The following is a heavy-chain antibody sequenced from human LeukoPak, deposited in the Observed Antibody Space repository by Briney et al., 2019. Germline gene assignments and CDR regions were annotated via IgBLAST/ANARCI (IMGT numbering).Heavy chain of an antibody. CDR3: ARGVWDIVVVSASRAYYYYMDV. CDR1: GDSVSTNSAA. Sequence: SQTLSLTCAISGDSVSTNSAAWNWIRQSPSRGLEWLGRTYYRSEWHTDYAVSVKSRITFKPDTSKNQFSLQLRSVTPEDTAVYYCARGVWDIVVVSASRAYYYYMDVWGKGTTVTVS. D-gene: IGHD2-2*01. V-gene: IGHV6-1*01. J-gene: IGHJ6*03. CDR2: TYYRSEWHT.